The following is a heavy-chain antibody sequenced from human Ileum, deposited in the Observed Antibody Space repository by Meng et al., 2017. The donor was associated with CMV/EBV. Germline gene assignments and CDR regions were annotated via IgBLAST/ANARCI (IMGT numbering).Heavy chain of an antibody. CDR2: IDINGENR. CDR1: GFTVSSNY. V-gene: IGHV3-66*04. Sequence: GGSLRLSCAASGFTVSSNYMSWVRQAPGKGLEWLSFIDINGENRYNVDIVKGRFIVSKDKSKNTVFLQMNSLRVEDTAVYYCVGHQGGPREGVRLVWGQGTLVTVSS. J-gene: IGHJ4*02. CDR3: VGHQGGPREGVRLV. D-gene: IGHD3-16*01.